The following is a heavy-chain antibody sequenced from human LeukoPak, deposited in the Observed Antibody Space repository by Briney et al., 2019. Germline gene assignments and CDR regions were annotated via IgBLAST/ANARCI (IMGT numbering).Heavy chain of an antibody. Sequence: ASVKVSCKASGYTFTGYYMHWVRQAPGQGLEWMGWINPSSGGTNYAQKFQGWVTMTRDTSISTAYMELSRLRSDDTAVYYCARDKAVAGMGYNWFDPWGQGTLVTVSS. CDR2: INPSSGGT. D-gene: IGHD6-19*01. CDR1: GYTFTGYY. V-gene: IGHV1-2*04. CDR3: ARDKAVAGMGYNWFDP. J-gene: IGHJ5*02.